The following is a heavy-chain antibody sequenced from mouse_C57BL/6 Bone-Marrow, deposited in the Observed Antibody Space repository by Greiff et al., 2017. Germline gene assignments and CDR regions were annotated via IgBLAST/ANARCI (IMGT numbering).Heavy chain of an antibody. V-gene: IGHV1-4*01. J-gene: IGHJ2*01. CDR1: GYTFTSYT. Sequence: QVQLQQSGAELARPGASVKMSCKASGYTFTSYTMPWVKQRPGQGLEWIGYINPSSGYTKYNQKFKDKATLTADKSSSTAYMQLSSLTSEDSAVYYCAGLGSNCGGYYFDYWGQGTTLTVSS. D-gene: IGHD2-5*01. CDR3: AGLGSNCGGYYFDY. CDR2: INPSSGYT.